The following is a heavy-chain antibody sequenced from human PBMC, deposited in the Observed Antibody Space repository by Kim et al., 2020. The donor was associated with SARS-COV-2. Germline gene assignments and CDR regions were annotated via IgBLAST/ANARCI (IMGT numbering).Heavy chain of an antibody. J-gene: IGHJ5*02. D-gene: IGHD6-13*01. V-gene: IGHV3-13*01. Sequence: PGSVKGRFNNSRENAKNSLYLQMNSLRAGDTAVYYCARGRGSSWYNWFDPWGQGTLVTVSS. CDR3: ARGRGSSWYNWFDP.